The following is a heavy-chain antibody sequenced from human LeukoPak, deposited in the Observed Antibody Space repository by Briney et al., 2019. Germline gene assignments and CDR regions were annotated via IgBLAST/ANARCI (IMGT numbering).Heavy chain of an antibody. V-gene: IGHV3-30*04. D-gene: IGHD3-10*01. CDR3: AKDGISRGSGSYYNV. CDR2: VSHGGDKK. CDR1: GFTFNTYA. Sequence: GGSLRLSCAASGFTFNTYAMHWVRQAPGKGLEWVAIVSHGGDKKNYADPVRGRFTTSRDNSENTVYLQMSGLRAEDTAVYYCAKDGISRGSGSYYNVWGQGILVTVSS. J-gene: IGHJ4*02.